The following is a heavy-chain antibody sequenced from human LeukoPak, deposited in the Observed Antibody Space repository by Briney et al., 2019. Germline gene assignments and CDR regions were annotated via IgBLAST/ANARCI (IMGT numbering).Heavy chain of an antibody. Sequence: GGSLRLSCAASGFTFSSYWMSWVRQAPGKGLEWVANIKQDGSEKYYVDSVKGRFTISRDNAKNSLYLQMNSLRAEDTAVYYCAKTLTVYYYYGMDVWGQGTTVTVSS. CDR2: IKQDGSEK. CDR1: GFTFSSYW. CDR3: AKTLTVYYYYGMDV. D-gene: IGHD4-23*01. J-gene: IGHJ6*02. V-gene: IGHV3-7*03.